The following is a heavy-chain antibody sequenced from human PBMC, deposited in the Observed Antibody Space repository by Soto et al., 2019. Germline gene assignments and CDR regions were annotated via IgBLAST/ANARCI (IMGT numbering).Heavy chain of an antibody. CDR2: IFHDGTA. Sequence: PSETLSLTCAVSGVSLTSGNWWTWVRQPPQRGLEYIGEIFHDGTANYYPSFERRVAMSVDTSRNQFSLKLTSVTAADTAVYFCARLVYDTRLNYMYFDFWGPGTLVTVSS. D-gene: IGHD3-10*01. J-gene: IGHJ4*02. V-gene: IGHV4-4*02. CDR3: ARLVYDTRLNYMYFDF. CDR1: GVSLTSGNW.